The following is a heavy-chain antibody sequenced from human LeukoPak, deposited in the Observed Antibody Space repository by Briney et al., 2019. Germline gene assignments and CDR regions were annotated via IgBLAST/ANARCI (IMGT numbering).Heavy chain of an antibody. CDR1: GFTFSSYS. V-gene: IGHV3-21*01. Sequence: GGSLRLSCAASGFTFSSYSMNWVRQAPGKGLEWVSSISSSSSYIYYADSVKGRFTISRDNAKNSLYLQMNSLRAEDTAVYYCARDHVSGYSYGFDYWGQGTLVTVSS. D-gene: IGHD5-18*01. CDR3: ARDHVSGYSYGFDY. J-gene: IGHJ4*02. CDR2: ISSSSSYI.